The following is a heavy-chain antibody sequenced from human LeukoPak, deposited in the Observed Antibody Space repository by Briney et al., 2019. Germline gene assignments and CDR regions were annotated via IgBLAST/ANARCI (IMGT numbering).Heavy chain of an antibody. CDR2: TYYDSQWYR. Sequence: SQTLSLTCTISGDSVSSNKAAWHWIRQSPSRGLEWLGRTYYDSQWYRDYAVSVKSRMTVNPDTSKNRFSLHLNSVTPEDTAVYYCARNYYGSGSYYTLDSWGPGTLVTVSS. CDR1: GDSVSSNKAA. D-gene: IGHD3-10*01. V-gene: IGHV6-1*01. CDR3: ARNYYGSGSYYTLDS. J-gene: IGHJ4*02.